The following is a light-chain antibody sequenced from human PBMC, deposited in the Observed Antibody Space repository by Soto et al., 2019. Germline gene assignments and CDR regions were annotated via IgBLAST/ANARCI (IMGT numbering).Light chain of an antibody. CDR3: SSYTSSSTLVV. CDR1: SSDVGGYNY. Sequence: QSALTQPASVSGSPGQSITISCTGTSSDVGGYNYVSWYQQHPGKAPKLMIYDVSNRPSGVSNRFSGSKSGNTASLTISGRLAEDEADYYCSSYTSSSTLVVFGGGTKLPVL. J-gene: IGLJ2*01. V-gene: IGLV2-14*01. CDR2: DVS.